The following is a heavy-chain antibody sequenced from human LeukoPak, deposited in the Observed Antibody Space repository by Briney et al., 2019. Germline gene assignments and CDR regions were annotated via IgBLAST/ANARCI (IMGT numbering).Heavy chain of an antibody. CDR3: ARDQLTIAAAGNWFDP. CDR2: ISGYNGNT. D-gene: IGHD6-13*01. CDR1: GYTFTSYG. Sequence: ASLKLSCKASGYTFTSYGISWVRQAPGQGLEWISCISGYNGNTNYAQKVQGRVTMTTDTSTNPPYMQLRSGRTDDTAVYYCARDQLTIAAAGNWFDPWGQGTLVTVSS. V-gene: IGHV1-18*01. J-gene: IGHJ5*02.